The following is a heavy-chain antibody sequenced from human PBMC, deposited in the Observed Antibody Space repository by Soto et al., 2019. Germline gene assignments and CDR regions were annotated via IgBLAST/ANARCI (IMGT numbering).Heavy chain of an antibody. CDR3: ARDWGFWTGPYGADV. J-gene: IGHJ6*02. V-gene: IGHV1-46*01. Sequence: QVQLVQSGAEVRTPGASVKVTCKTSGYLFTAHNMHWVRQAPGQGLEWMGIINPSGAGTTYAQKFQGRITMTRDASTSTLSMEVNSLRSEDTAIYYCARDWGFWTGPYGADVWGQGTTVTVSS. D-gene: IGHD2-8*02. CDR2: INPSGAGT. CDR1: GYLFTAHN.